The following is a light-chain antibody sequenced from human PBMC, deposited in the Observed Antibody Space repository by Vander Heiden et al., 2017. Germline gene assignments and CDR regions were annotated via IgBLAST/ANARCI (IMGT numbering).Light chain of an antibody. CDR3: CSYAGSSTYV. V-gene: IGLV2-23*02. CDR2: EVS. CDR1: SSDVGSYNL. Sequence: QSAPTQPASVSGSPGQSITISCTGTSSDVGSYNLVSWYQQHPGKAPKLMIYEVSKRPSGVSNRFSGSKSGNTASLTISGLQAEDEADYYCCSYAGSSTYVFGTGTKVTGL. J-gene: IGLJ1*01.